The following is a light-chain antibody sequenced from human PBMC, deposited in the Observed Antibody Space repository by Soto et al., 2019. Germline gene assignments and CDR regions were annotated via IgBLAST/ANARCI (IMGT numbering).Light chain of an antibody. CDR1: QSVSSY. CDR3: QQRSNWSRT. J-gene: IGKJ4*01. V-gene: IGKV3-11*01. CDR2: DAS. Sequence: EIVLTQSPATLSLSPGERATLSCRASQSVSSYLAWYQQKPGQAPRLLIYDASNRATGIPARFSGSGSGTDFTLTISSLESEDVAVYYCQQRSNWSRTFGGGTKVEIK.